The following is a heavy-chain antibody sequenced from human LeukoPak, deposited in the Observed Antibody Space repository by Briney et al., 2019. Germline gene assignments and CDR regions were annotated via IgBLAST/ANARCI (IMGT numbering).Heavy chain of an antibody. J-gene: IGHJ4*02. V-gene: IGHV3-9*01. Sequence: GGSLRLSCAASGFTFDDYAMHWVRQAPGKGLEWVSGISWNSGSIDYADSVKGRFTISRDNAKNSLYLQMNSLRAEDTALYYCAKDPFYDSSGYFDYWGQGTLVTVSS. CDR1: GFTFDDYA. D-gene: IGHD3-22*01. CDR2: ISWNSGSI. CDR3: AKDPFYDSSGYFDY.